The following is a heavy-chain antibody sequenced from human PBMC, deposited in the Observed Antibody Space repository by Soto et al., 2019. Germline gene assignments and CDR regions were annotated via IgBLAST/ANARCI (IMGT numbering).Heavy chain of an antibody. Sequence: QVQLVQSGAEVKKPGASVKVSCKASGYTFTNSGISWVRQAPGQGLEWMGWISTDNGNKNYAQHLQGRVSKTTDTSTSTAYMDLRSLRSDDTSVYYCARDQGITTFGLYSMYYYGMDVCGQGTTVTVSS. CDR1: GYTFTNSG. CDR3: ARDQGITTFGLYSMYYYGMDV. CDR2: ISTDNGNK. D-gene: IGHD3-3*01. J-gene: IGHJ6*02. V-gene: IGHV1-18*01.